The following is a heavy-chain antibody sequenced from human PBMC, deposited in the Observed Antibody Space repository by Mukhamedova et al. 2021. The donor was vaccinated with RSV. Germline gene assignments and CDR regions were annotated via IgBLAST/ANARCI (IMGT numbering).Heavy chain of an antibody. D-gene: IGHD2-21*02. Sequence: VRQAPGKGLEYVSAISSNGGSIYYANSVKGRFTISRDNSKNTLYLQMGSLRAEDTAVYYCARGPYCGGDCYSGPFDYWGQGTLVT. CDR2: ISSNGGSI. CDR3: ARGPYCGGDCYSGPFDY. J-gene: IGHJ4*02. V-gene: IGHV3-64*01.